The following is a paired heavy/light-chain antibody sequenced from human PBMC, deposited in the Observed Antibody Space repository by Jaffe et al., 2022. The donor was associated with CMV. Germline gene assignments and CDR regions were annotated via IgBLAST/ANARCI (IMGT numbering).Light chain of an antibody. Sequence: DIQMTQSPSTLSASVGDRVTITCRASQSISSWLAWYQQKPGKAPKLLIHKASNSESGVPSRISGSGSGTEFTLTISSLQPDDFATYYCQQYNTYPRTFGQGTKVEI. CDR3: QQYNTYPRT. CDR1: QSISSW. J-gene: IGKJ1*01. V-gene: IGKV1-5*03. CDR2: KAS.
Heavy chain of an antibody. CDR1: GFIFNSYA. CDR3: AKDLVQVSTLPKDYYGLYV. V-gene: IGHV3-23*01. D-gene: IGHD2-2*01. CDR2: VSTTGGRT. J-gene: IGHJ6*02. Sequence: EVQLLESGGGLVQPGGSLRLSCAASGFIFNSYAMTWVRQAPGKGLEWVSSVSTTGGRTYYGDSVKGRFTISRDNSKNTLSLQMNSLRVEDSAIYYCAKDLVQVSTLPKDYYGLYVWGQGTTVTVSS.